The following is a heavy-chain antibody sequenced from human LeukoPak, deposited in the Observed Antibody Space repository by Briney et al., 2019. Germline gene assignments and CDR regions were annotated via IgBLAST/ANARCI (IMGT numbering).Heavy chain of an antibody. J-gene: IGHJ4*02. CDR1: GFTVSGSY. V-gene: IGHV3-53*01. CDR3: ARRGDGGRSFDY. CDR2: IYGGGNT. Sequence: PGGSLRLSCAASGFTVSGSYMSWVRQAPGKGLEWVSLIYGGGNTYYADSVKGRFTISRDNSKNTLYLQMNSLRAEDTAVYYCARRGDGGRSFDYWGQGTLVTVSS. D-gene: IGHD4-23*01.